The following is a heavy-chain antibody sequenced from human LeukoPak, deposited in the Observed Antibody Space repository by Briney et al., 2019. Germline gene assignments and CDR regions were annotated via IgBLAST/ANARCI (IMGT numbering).Heavy chain of an antibody. CDR1: GYSFTVNF. D-gene: IGHD2-8*02. CDR2: INPNTGGT. CDR3: PRGGVPGQHLDY. V-gene: IGHV1-2*02. Sequence: ASVKVSCKTSGYSFTVNFLYWVRQAPGQGREWMGWINPNTGGTSYARKFQGRVTMTKDTSSSTAYMELTRLTSDDTAVYYCPRGGVPGQHLDYWGPGTLVSVSS. J-gene: IGHJ4*02.